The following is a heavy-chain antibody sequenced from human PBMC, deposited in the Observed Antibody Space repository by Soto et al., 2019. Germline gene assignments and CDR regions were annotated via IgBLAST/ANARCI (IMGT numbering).Heavy chain of an antibody. CDR2: INSDGSSV. J-gene: IGHJ4*02. Sequence: EVQLVESGGGSVQPGGSLRLSCAASGFTFNTWMHWVRQAPGKGLVWLSRINSDGSSVTYADSVKGRFIISRDNAKDTLYLQMNSLTAEDTAIYYCTRGASGYGNFDSWGPGVLVTVSS. CDR1: GFTFNTW. V-gene: IGHV3-74*03. CDR3: TRGASGYGNFDS. D-gene: IGHD6-13*01.